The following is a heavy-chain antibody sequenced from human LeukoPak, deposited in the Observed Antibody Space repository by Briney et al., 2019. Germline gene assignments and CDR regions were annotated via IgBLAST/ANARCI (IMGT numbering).Heavy chain of an antibody. V-gene: IGHV4-59*01. CDR1: GGSIRDYY. D-gene: IGHD4-17*01. J-gene: IGHJ3*02. Sequence: SETLSLTCSVSGGSIRDYYWSWIRQPPGKGLEWTGYMFHTGNSKDNPSLKSRLTMSVDTSENRFSLKLSSVTAADTAVYFCARKNDYGDYFDAFDMWGRGTMVTVSS. CDR2: MFHTGNS. CDR3: ARKNDYGDYFDAFDM.